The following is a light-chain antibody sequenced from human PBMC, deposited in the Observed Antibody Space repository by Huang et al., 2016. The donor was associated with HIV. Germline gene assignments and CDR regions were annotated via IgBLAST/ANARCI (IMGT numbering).Light chain of an antibody. CDR3: QQSYSSPFT. CDR1: QNISSY. CDR2: AAS. Sequence: DIQMTQSPSSLSASVGDRVTITCRPSQNISSYLNWYQQKPGTAPKLLIYAASSLQSGAPSRFIGGGSGTDFTLTISSLQPEDFATYYCQQSYSSPFTFGGGTKVEIK. J-gene: IGKJ4*01. V-gene: IGKV1-39*01.